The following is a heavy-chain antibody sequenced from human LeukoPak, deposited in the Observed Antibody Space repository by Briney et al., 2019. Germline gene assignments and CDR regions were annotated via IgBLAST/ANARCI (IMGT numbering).Heavy chain of an antibody. CDR1: GFTFRSYG. J-gene: IGHJ6*03. Sequence: GGSLRLSXAASGFTFRSYGMHWIRQAPGKGLEWVAFIRYDGSNKYYAESVKGRFTISRDNSKNTMYLQMNSLRGEDTAVYYCAKVSTIFGVVIHYYYFMDVWGKGTTVTVSS. D-gene: IGHD3-3*01. CDR2: IRYDGSNK. CDR3: AKVSTIFGVVIHYYYFMDV. V-gene: IGHV3-30*02.